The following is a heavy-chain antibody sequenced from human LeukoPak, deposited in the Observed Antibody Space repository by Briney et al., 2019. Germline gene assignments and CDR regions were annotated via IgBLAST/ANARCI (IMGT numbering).Heavy chain of an antibody. CDR2: INSDGSNT. V-gene: IGHV3-74*01. CDR3: ARGGCSATSCLAY. J-gene: IGHJ4*02. CDR1: GFTFSSKW. Sequence: GGSLRLSCAASGFTFSSKWMHWVRQSPGKGLEWVSHINSDGSNTNYADSVKGRFTISRDNAKNTLYLQLNSLRAEDTAVYYCARGGCSATSCLAYWGQGTLVTVSS. D-gene: IGHD2-2*01.